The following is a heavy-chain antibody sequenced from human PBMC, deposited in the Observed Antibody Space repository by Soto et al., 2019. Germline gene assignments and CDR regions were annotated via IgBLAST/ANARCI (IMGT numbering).Heavy chain of an antibody. CDR3: AKVFDV. CDR2: IDTDGGGT. V-gene: IGHV3-74*01. J-gene: IGHJ4*02. CDR1: GFTFRSHR. Sequence: EVQLVESGGGLVQPGGSLRVSCAASGFTFRSHRIHWVRQAPGKGLEWVSRIDTDGGGTSYADSVKGRFTISTDNAENTVHMQMTGLRVEGAAVYYCAKVFDVWGQGTLVTVSS.